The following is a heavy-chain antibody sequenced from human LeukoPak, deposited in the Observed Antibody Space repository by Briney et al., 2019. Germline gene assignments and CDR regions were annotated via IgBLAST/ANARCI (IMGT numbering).Heavy chain of an antibody. D-gene: IGHD7-27*01. CDR3: ARMTGDWGDAFDI. CDR2: MNPNSGNT. V-gene: IGHV1-8*01. Sequence: EASVTVSFKASGYTFTSYDINWVRQATGQGLEWMGWMNPNSGNTGYAQKFQGRVTMTRNTSISTAYMELSSLRSEDTAVYYCARMTGDWGDAFDIWGQGTMVTVSS. J-gene: IGHJ3*02. CDR1: GYTFTSYD.